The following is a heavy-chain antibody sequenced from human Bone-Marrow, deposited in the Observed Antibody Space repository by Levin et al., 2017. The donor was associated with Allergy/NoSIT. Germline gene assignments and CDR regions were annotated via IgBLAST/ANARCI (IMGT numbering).Heavy chain of an antibody. V-gene: IGHV3-9*01. J-gene: IGHJ6*02. Sequence: SLKISCAASGFTFDDYAMHWVRQAPGKGLEWVSGISWNSGSIGYADSVKGRFTISRDNAKNSLYLQMNSLRAEDTALYYCAKDGGQYYYGMDVWGQGTTVTVSS. CDR2: ISWNSGSI. CDR1: GFTFDDYA. CDR3: AKDGGQYYYGMDV. D-gene: IGHD6-25*01.